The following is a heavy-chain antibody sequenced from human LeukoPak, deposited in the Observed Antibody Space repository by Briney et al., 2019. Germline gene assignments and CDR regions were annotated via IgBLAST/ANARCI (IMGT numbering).Heavy chain of an antibody. CDR2: ISGSGGST. V-gene: IGHV3-23*01. CDR1: GFIFSSYA. J-gene: IGHJ3*02. D-gene: IGHD3-22*01. Sequence: PGGSLRLSCAASGFIFSSYAMSWVRQAPGKGLEWVSAISGSGGSTYYADSVKGRFTISRDNSKNMLYLQMNSLRVEDTAIYYCAKVSVVAGRNAFDIWGQGTMVTVSS. CDR3: AKVSVVAGRNAFDI.